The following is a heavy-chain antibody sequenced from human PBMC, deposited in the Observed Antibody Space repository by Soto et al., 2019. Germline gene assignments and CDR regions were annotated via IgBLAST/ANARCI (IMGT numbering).Heavy chain of an antibody. J-gene: IGHJ4*02. V-gene: IGHV3-9*01. CDR2: ISWNSGSI. CDR3: EKDIGAYDFWSGYFSY. CDR1: GFTFDDYA. D-gene: IGHD3-3*01. Sequence: EVQLVESGGGLVQPGRSLRLSCAASGFTFDDYAMHWVRQAPGKGLEWVSGISWNSGSIGYADSVKGRFTISRDNAKNSMYLLMNSLRAEYTAVYYCEKDIGAYDFWSGYFSYWGQGTLVTVSS.